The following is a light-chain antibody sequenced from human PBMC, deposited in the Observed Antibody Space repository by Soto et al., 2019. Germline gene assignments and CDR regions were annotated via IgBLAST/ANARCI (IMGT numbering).Light chain of an antibody. V-gene: IGLV1-44*01. J-gene: IGLJ2*01. CDR3: AAWDDRLNGVV. CDR2: SNN. CDR1: SSNIGSNT. Sequence: QSVLTQPPSASGTPGQRVTISCARSSSNIGSNTVNWYQQLPGTAPKLLIYSNNQRPSGVPDRFSGSKAGTSASLAITGLQSDYEADYYCAAWDDRLNGVVFGRGTTLTAL.